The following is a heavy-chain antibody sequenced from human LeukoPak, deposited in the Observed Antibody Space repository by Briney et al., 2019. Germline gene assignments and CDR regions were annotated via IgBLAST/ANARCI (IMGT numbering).Heavy chain of an antibody. J-gene: IGHJ4*02. CDR3: AREEEGATDYVDY. CDR1: VGIFSSYV. Sequence: GASVKVSCQACVGIFSSYVICWVGQARGQGLEWMGRVIPNLSIANYAQNFQGRVTITADKTTRTAYMELSSLRSEDTAVYYCAREEEGATDYVDYWGQGTLVTVSS. D-gene: IGHD1-26*01. V-gene: IGHV1-69*04. CDR2: VIPNLSIA.